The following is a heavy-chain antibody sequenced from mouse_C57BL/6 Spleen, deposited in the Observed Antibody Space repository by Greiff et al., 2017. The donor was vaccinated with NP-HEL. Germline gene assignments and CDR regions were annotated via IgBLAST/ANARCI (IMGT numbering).Heavy chain of an antibody. CDR1: GFNIKDDY. CDR2: IDPENGDT. V-gene: IGHV14-4*01. Sequence: VQLKESGAELVRPGASVKLSCTASGFNIKDDYMHWVKQRPEQGLEWIGWIDPENGDTEYASKFQGKATITADTSSNTAYLQLSSLTSEDTAVYYCTTDYGNYGWFAYWGQGTLVTVSA. CDR3: TTDYGNYGWFAY. D-gene: IGHD2-1*01. J-gene: IGHJ3*01.